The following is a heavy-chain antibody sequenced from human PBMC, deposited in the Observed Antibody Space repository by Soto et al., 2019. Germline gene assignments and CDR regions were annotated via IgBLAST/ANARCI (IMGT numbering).Heavy chain of an antibody. CDR1: GFTFSSYG. Sequence: SLRLSCAASGFTFSSYGMHWVRQAPGKGLEWVAVISYDGSNKYYADSVKGRFTISRDNSKNTLYLQMNSLRAEDTAVYYCAKERCSSTSCYVGAFDIWGQGTMVSVSS. CDR3: AKERCSSTSCYVGAFDI. CDR2: ISYDGSNK. J-gene: IGHJ3*02. V-gene: IGHV3-30*18. D-gene: IGHD2-2*01.